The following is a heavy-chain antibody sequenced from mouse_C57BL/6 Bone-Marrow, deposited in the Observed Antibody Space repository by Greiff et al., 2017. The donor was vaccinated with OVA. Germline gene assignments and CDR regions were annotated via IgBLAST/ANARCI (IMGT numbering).Heavy chain of an antibody. CDR3: ARLWFYYAMDY. D-gene: IGHD2-2*01. J-gene: IGHJ4*01. CDR1: GYTFTSYW. CDR2: IFPGSGST. V-gene: IGHV1-55*01. Sequence: VQLQQPGAELVKPGASVKMSCKASGYTFTSYWITWVKQRPGQGLEWIGDIFPGSGSTNYNEKFKSKATLTVDTSSSTAYMQLSSLTSEDSAVYYCARLWFYYAMDYWCQGTSVTVSS.